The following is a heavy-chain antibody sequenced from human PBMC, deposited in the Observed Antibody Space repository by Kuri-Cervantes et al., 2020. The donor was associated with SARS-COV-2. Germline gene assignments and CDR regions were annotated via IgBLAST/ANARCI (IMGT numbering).Heavy chain of an antibody. J-gene: IGHJ6*02. CDR2: IIPNFGTA. CDR3: ARIGSITIFGVPPPLGYYYYGMDV. D-gene: IGHD3-3*01. CDR1: GGTFSSYA. V-gene: IGHV1-69*13. Sequence: SVKVSCKASGGTFSSYAISWVRQAPGQGLEWMGGIIPNFGTANYAQKFQGRVTITADESTSTAYMELSSLRSEDTAVYYCARIGSITIFGVPPPLGYYYYGMDVWGQGTTVTVSS.